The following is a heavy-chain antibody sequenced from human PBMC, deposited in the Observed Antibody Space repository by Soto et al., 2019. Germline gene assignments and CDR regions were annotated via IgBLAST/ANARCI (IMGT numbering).Heavy chain of an antibody. CDR1: GFTFSNAW. CDR3: TTEGSSYVLRGTYYDFWSGYQTYYFDY. V-gene: IGHV3-15*07. J-gene: IGHJ4*02. CDR2: IKSKTDGGTT. Sequence: GGSLRLSCAASGFTFSNAWMNWVRQAPGKGLEWVGRIKSKTDGGTTDYAAPVKGRFTISRDDSKNTLYLQMNSLKTEDTAVYYCTTEGSSYVLRGTYYDFWSGYQTYYFDYWGQGTLVTVSS. D-gene: IGHD3-3*01.